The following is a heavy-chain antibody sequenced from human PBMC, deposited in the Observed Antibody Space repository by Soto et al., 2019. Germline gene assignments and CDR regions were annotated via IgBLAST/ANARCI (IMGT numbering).Heavy chain of an antibody. CDR1: GGTFSSYG. CDR2: IIPIFGTA. Sequence: QVQLVQSGAEVTKPGSSVKVSCKASGGTFSSYGISWVRQAPGQGLEWMGGIIPIFGTANYAQKFQGRVTITADEPTSTAYMELSSLRSEDTAVYYCARASEVAKFYYGMDVWGQGTTVTVSS. D-gene: IGHD5-12*01. J-gene: IGHJ6*02. V-gene: IGHV1-69*12. CDR3: ARASEVAKFYYGMDV.